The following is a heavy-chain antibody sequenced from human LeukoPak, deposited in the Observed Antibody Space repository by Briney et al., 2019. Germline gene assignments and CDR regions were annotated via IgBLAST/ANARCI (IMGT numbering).Heavy chain of an antibody. CDR2: INHSGST. J-gene: IGHJ4*02. Sequence: PSETLSLTCAVYGGSFSGYYWTWIRQPPGKGLEWIGEINHSGSTYYNPSLKSRVTISVDTSKNQFSLKLSSVTAADTAVYYCARFGYSYDDLNWGQGTLVTVSS. CDR1: GGSFSGYY. CDR3: ARFGYSYDDLN. V-gene: IGHV4-34*01. D-gene: IGHD5-18*01.